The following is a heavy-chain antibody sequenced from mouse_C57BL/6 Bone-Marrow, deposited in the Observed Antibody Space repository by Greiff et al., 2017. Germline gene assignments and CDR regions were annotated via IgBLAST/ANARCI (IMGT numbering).Heavy chain of an antibody. Sequence: QVQLQQPGAELVRPGTSVKLSCKASGYTFTSYWMHWVKQRPGQGLEWIGVIDPSDSYTNYNQQFKGKDTLPVDTSSNPAYMQLSSLPSEDSAVYYCAKTFYYDYDGGYFDVWGTGTTVTVSS. V-gene: IGHV1-59*01. J-gene: IGHJ1*03. CDR3: AKTFYYDYDGGYFDV. CDR2: IDPSDSYT. CDR1: GYTFTSYW. D-gene: IGHD2-4*01.